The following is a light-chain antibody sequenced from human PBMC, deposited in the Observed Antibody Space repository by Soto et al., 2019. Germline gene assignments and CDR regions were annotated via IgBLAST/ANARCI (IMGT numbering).Light chain of an antibody. J-gene: IGLJ2*01. V-gene: IGLV1-40*01. Sequence: QSVLTQPPSVSGAPGQWVTISCTGSSSNIGACYDVPWYQQLPGTAPKLIIYVTSNRPSGVPNRFPGSKSATSASLAITGFKAKNRADYTCQSYESGLSGVVFGGGTKVTVL. CDR1: SSNIGACYD. CDR2: VTS. CDR3: QSYESGLSGVV.